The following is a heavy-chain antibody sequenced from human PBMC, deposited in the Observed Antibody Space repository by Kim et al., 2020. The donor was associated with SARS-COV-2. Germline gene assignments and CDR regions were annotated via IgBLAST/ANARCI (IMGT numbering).Heavy chain of an antibody. J-gene: IGHJ6*03. CDR3: ARGVVTTDGYYYYMDV. V-gene: IGHV4-34*01. Sequence: SETLSLTCAVYGGSFSGYYRSWIRQPPGKGLEWIGEINHSGSTNYNPSLKSRVTISVDTSKNQFSLKLSSVTAADTAVYYCARGVVTTDGYYYYMDVWGKGTTVTVSS. CDR1: GGSFSGYY. CDR2: INHSGST. D-gene: IGHD4-4*01.